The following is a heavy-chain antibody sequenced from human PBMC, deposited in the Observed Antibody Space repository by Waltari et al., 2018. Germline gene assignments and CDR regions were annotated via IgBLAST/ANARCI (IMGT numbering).Heavy chain of an antibody. J-gene: IGHJ4*02. Sequence: EVQLAESGGGLVQPGRSLRLSCAASGFTFDDYAMHWVRQAPGKGLEWVSGISWNSGSIGYADSVKGRFTISRDNAKNSLYLQMNSLRAEDTALYYCAKGPDYFDYWGQGTLVTVSS. CDR2: ISWNSGSI. V-gene: IGHV3-9*01. CDR3: AKGPDYFDY. CDR1: GFTFDDYA.